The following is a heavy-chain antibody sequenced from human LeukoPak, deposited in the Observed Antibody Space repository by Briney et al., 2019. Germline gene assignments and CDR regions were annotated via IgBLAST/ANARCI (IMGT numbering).Heavy chain of an antibody. CDR2: ISSSSSTI. V-gene: IGHV3-48*01. J-gene: IGHJ4*02. Sequence: GGSLRLSCAASGLTFSSYRMNWVRQAPGKGLEWVSYISSSSSTIYYADSVKGRFTISRDNAKTSLYLQMNSLRAEDTAVYYCARSSREPRGYAPWELMPPFDYWGQGTLVTVSS. CDR1: GLTFSSYR. CDR3: ARSSREPRGYAPWELMPPFDY. D-gene: IGHD4-23*01.